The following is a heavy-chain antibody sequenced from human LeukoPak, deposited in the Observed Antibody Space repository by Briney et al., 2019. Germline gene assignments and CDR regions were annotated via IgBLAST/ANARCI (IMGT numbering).Heavy chain of an antibody. V-gene: IGHV4-34*01. J-gene: IGHJ4*02. CDR3: ARGLKTRRDGAARYYFDY. D-gene: IGHD4-17*01. Sequence: GSLRLSCAASGFAFSSYAMSWIRQPPGKGLEWIGEINHSGSTYYNPSLKSRVTISVDTSKNQFSLKLSSVTAADTAVYYCARGLKTRRDGAARYYFDYWGQGTLVTVSS. CDR2: INHSGST. CDR1: GFAFSSYA.